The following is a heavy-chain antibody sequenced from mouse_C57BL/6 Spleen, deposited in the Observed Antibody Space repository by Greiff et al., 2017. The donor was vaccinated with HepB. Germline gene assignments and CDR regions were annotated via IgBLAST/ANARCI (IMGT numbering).Heavy chain of an antibody. V-gene: IGHV1-69*01. D-gene: IGHD1-1*01. CDR3: ARSPHYYGSSYDIDY. CDR1: GYTFTSYW. CDR2: IDPSDSYT. J-gene: IGHJ2*01. Sequence: QVQLQQPGAELVMPGASVKLSCKASGYTFTSYWMHWVKQRPGQGLEWIGEIDPSDSYTNYNQKFKGKSTLTVDKSSSTAYMQLSSLTSEDSVVYYCARSPHYYGSSYDIDYWGQGTTLTVSS.